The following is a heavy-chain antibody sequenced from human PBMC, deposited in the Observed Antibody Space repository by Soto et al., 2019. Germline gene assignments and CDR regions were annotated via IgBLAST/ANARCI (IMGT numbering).Heavy chain of an antibody. V-gene: IGHV4-34*01. Sequence: QVQLQQWGAGLLKPSETLSLTCAVYGGSFSGYYWSWIRQPPGKGLEWIGEINHSGSTNYNPSLKWRDSISVDQATNHFSLKLSSVTAPDTAVYCCACGRCSKWLVPETFDFWGQGTLVTVSS. CDR2: INHSGST. CDR3: ACGRCSKWLVPETFDF. J-gene: IGHJ4*02. D-gene: IGHD6-19*01. CDR1: GGSFSGYY.